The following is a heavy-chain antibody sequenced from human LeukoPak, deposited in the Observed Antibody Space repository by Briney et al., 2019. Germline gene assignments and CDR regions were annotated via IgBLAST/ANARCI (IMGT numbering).Heavy chain of an antibody. CDR2: INHSGST. V-gene: IGHV4-38-2*02. J-gene: IGHJ4*02. D-gene: IGHD2-15*01. CDR3: ARVCSSGRCLDY. Sequence: SETLSLTCTASGYPISSGYYWAWMRQPPGKGLEWIGSINHSGSTYYNPSLKSRVTVSVDTSKNQVSLRLSSVTAADTAVYYCARVCSSGRCLDYWGQGTLVTLSS. CDR1: GYPISSGYY.